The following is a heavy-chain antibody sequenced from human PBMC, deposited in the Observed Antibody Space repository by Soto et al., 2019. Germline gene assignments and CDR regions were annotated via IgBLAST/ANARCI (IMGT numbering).Heavy chain of an antibody. CDR2: ISSSSSNI. CDR1: GFTFSSYS. D-gene: IGHD5-12*01. CDR3: ARTPDSGYDFDAFDI. V-gene: IGHV3-21*01. J-gene: IGHJ3*02. Sequence: VQLVESGGGLVKPGGSLRLSCAASGFTFSSYSMNWVRQAPGKGLEWVSSISSSSSNIYYADSVTGRFTISRDNAKNSLYRQMNRLRADATAVYYCARTPDSGYDFDAFDIGGQGTMFTVSS.